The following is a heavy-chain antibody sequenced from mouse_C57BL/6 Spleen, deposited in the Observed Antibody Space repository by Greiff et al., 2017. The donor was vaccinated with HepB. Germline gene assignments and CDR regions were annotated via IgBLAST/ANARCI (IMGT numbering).Heavy chain of an antibody. CDR3: ARGIHYYGSSPLDY. J-gene: IGHJ2*01. CDR1: GYSFTGYY. CDR2: INPSTGGT. D-gene: IGHD1-1*01. V-gene: IGHV1-42*01. Sequence: EVQGVESGPELVKPGASVKISCKASGYSFTGYYMNWVKQSPEKSLEWIGEINPSTGGTTYNQKFKAKATLTVDKSSSTAYMQLKSLTSEDSAVYYCARGIHYYGSSPLDYWGQGTTLTVSS.